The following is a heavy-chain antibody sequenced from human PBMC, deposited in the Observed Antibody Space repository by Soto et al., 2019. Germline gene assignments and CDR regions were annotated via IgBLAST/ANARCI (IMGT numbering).Heavy chain of an antibody. Sequence: QVQLVQSGAEVKKPGSSVKVSCKASGGTFSSYTLNWVRQARGQGLEWMGRIIPILDIADYAQKLQGRVTITADKSTNTAYMELSNLRSEDTAVYYCARGRDDHFYTMDVWGQGTTVTVSS. V-gene: IGHV1-69*02. CDR3: ARGRDDHFYTMDV. J-gene: IGHJ6*02. CDR2: IIPILDIA. CDR1: GGTFSSYT. D-gene: IGHD1-1*01.